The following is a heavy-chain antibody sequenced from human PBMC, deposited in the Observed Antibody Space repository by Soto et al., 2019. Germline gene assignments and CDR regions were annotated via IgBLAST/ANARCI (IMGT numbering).Heavy chain of an antibody. J-gene: IGHJ3*02. CDR3: ARGAKEAHIIMDEAHAFDI. D-gene: IGHD2-21*01. Sequence: EVQMLQSGGGLIQPGGSLRLSCAASGFTFSNFAMSWVRQAPGKGLEWVSSISSSGDSAFYADSVRGRLTISRDHSKNGLFLLMHSLRADVTAIYYCARGAKEAHIIMDEAHAFDIWRQGTVVTVSS. V-gene: IGHV3-23*01. CDR1: GFTFSNFA. CDR2: ISSSGDSA.